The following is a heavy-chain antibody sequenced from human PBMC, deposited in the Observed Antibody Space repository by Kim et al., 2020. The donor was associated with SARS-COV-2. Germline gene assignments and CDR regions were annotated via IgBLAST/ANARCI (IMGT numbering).Heavy chain of an antibody. CDR3: ARHPEYCSGGSCYVISDYYFDY. Sequence: SETLSLTCTVSGGSISSGSYYWGWIRQPPGKGLEWIGSIFYIGSTYYNPSLKSRVTISIDTSKNHFSLKLSSVTAADTAIYFCARHPEYCSGGSCYVISDYYFDYWGQGTLVTVSS. D-gene: IGHD2-15*01. J-gene: IGHJ4*02. V-gene: IGHV4-39*01. CDR2: IFYIGST. CDR1: GGSISSGSYY.